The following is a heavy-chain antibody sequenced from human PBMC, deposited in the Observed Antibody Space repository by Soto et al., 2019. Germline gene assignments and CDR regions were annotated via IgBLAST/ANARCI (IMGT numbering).Heavy chain of an antibody. J-gene: IGHJ4*02. D-gene: IGHD4-4*01. CDR1: GYTFTSYA. CDR2: INAGNGNT. Sequence: ASVKVSCKASGYTFTSYAMHWVRQAPGQRLEWMGWINAGNGNTKYSQKFQGRVTITRDTSASTAYMELSSLRSEDTAVYYCARVNDYSNYIDYWGQGTLVTVSS. CDR3: ARVNDYSNYIDY. V-gene: IGHV1-3*01.